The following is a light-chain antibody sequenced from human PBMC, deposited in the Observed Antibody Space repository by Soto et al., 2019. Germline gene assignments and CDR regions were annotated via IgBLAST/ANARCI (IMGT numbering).Light chain of an antibody. Sequence: QSVLTHPRSVSWSTGQSVTISCTGTSSDVGGYNYVSWYQQHPGKAPKVMIYDVSKRPSGVPDRFSGSKSGNTASLTISGLQAEDEADYYCCSYAGSPYVFGTGTKVTVL. CDR1: SSDVGGYNY. V-gene: IGLV2-11*01. CDR3: CSYAGSPYV. CDR2: DVS. J-gene: IGLJ1*01.